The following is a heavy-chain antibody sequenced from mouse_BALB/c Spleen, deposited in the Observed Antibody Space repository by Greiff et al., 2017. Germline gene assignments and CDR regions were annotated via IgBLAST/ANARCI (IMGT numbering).Heavy chain of an antibody. Sequence: EVKLMESGGDLVKPGGSLKLSCAASGFTFSSYGMSWVRQTPDKRLEWVATISSGGSYTYYPDSVKGRFTISRDNAKNTLYLQMSSLKSEDTAMYYCASRPYDYDGRSFAYWGQGTLVTVSA. D-gene: IGHD2-4*01. CDR1: GFTFSSYG. CDR2: ISSGGSYT. CDR3: ASRPYDYDGRSFAY. V-gene: IGHV5-6*02. J-gene: IGHJ3*01.